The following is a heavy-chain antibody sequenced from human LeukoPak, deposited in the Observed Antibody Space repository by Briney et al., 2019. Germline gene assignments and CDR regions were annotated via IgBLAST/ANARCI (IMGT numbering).Heavy chain of an antibody. J-gene: IGHJ4*02. Sequence: PSETLSLTCAVSGGSISSGDYSWSWIRQPPGKGLEWIGNIYYSGSTNYNPSLKSRVTISVDTSKNQFSLRLSSVTAADTALYYCARVTGYMVEDYFDYWGQGTLVTVSS. CDR2: IYYSGST. CDR3: ARVTGYMVEDYFDY. D-gene: IGHD6-13*01. CDR1: GGSISSGDYS. V-gene: IGHV4-61*08.